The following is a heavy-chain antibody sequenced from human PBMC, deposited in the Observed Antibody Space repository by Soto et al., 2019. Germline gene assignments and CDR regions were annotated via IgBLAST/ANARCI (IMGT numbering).Heavy chain of an antibody. V-gene: IGHV3-73*01. Sequence: PGGSLRLSCAASGFTFSGSAMHWVRQASGKGLEWVGRIRSKSNSYATAYAASVKGRFTISRDDSKNTAYLQMNSLKTEDTAVYFCISPNYDSSGFSDYWGQGTLVTVSS. D-gene: IGHD3-22*01. CDR2: IRSKSNSYAT. J-gene: IGHJ4*02. CDR1: GFTFSGSA. CDR3: ISPNYDSSGFSDY.